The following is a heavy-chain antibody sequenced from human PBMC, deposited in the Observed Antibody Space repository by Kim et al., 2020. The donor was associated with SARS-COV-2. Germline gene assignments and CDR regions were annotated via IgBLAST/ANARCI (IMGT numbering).Heavy chain of an antibody. Sequence: YNPSLWSRVTISPDTPKNRISLTLNSLTAADTAVYYCARSYTNDWFDAFDIWGQGTMVTVSS. CDR3: ARSYTNDWFDAFDI. V-gene: IGHV4-4*09. D-gene: IGHD3-9*01. J-gene: IGHJ3*02.